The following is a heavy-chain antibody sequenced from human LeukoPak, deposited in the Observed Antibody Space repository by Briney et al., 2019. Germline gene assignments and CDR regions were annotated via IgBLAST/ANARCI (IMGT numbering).Heavy chain of an antibody. J-gene: IGHJ6*02. CDR2: INPSGGST. D-gene: IGHD2-15*01. CDR3: AREDIVLVDAVRYYYYGMDV. Sequence: ASVKVSCKASGYNFISYYMHWVRQAPGQGLEWMGIINPSGGSTSYAQKFQDRVTMTRDTSTSTVYMELSSLKSEDTAVYYCAREDIVLVDAVRYYYYGMDVWGQGTTVTVSS. CDR1: GYNFISYY. V-gene: IGHV1-46*01.